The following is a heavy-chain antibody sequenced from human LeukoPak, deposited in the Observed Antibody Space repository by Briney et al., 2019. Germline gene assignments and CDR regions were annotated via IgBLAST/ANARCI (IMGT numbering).Heavy chain of an antibody. J-gene: IGHJ3*01. Sequence: GGSLRLSCAASGFTFDDYGMSWVRQAPGKGLEWVSVISVSGASTYYADSVKGRFTISRDNSKNTLYLQMNSLRAEDTAIYYCAKNHDSNGYHTDDAFDVWGQGTMVTTSS. CDR2: ISVSGAST. CDR3: AKNHDSNGYHTDDAFDV. V-gene: IGHV3-23*01. D-gene: IGHD3-22*01. CDR1: GFTFDDYG.